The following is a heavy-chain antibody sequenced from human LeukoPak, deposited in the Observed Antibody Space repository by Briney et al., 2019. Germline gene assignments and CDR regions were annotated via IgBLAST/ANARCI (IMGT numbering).Heavy chain of an antibody. CDR1: GFTFISYW. D-gene: IGHD3-22*01. J-gene: IGHJ3*02. CDR2: LNSDGSST. Sequence: GGSLRLSCAASGFTFISYWMHWVRQAPGKGLLWVSRLNSDGSSTNYADSVKGRFTISRDNAKNTLYLQMNDLRAEDTAVYYCARDRWPRGFYHDNTGDAFDIWGQGTLVTVSS. V-gene: IGHV3-74*01. CDR3: ARDRWPRGFYHDNTGDAFDI.